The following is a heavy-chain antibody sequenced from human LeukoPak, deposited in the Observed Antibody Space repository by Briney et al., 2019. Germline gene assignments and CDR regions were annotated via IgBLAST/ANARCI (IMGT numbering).Heavy chain of an antibody. CDR1: GFTFSSYW. Sequence: GGSLRLSCAASGFTFSSYWMHWVRQAPGKGLVWVSRINSDGSSTSYADSVKGRFTTSRDNAKNMLYLQMSSLRAEDTAVYYCTRGAYSSGPFDPWGQGTLVTVSS. D-gene: IGHD6-19*01. J-gene: IGHJ5*02. CDR3: TRGAYSSGPFDP. CDR2: INSDGSST. V-gene: IGHV3-74*01.